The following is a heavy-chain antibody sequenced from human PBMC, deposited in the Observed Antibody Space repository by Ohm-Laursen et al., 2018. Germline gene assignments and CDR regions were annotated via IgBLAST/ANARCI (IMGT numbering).Heavy chain of an antibody. V-gene: IGHV3-48*03. CDR3: ARISGYYFDY. D-gene: IGHD3-10*01. CDR1: GFTFSSYG. CDR2: INKSGGTM. Sequence: SLRLSCTASGFTFSSYGMHWVRQAPGKGLEWVSFINKSGGTMYYADSVQGRFSISRDNAKNSLYLQMNGLRADDTAVYYCARISGYYFDYWGQGTLVTVSS. J-gene: IGHJ4*02.